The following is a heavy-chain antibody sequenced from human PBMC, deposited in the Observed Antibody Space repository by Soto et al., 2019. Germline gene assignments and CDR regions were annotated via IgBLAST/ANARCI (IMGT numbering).Heavy chain of an antibody. CDR3: VKGGQVLAGGGGY. J-gene: IGHJ4*02. CDR2: ISWNSGSI. Sequence: EVQLVESGGGLVQPGRSLRLSCAASGFTFDDYAMHWVRQAPGKGLEWVSGISWNSGSIGYADSVKGRFTISRDNAKNSLYLQMNSLEAEDTALYYCVKGGQVLAGGGGYWGEGTLVTVSS. CDR1: GFTFDDYA. D-gene: IGHD1-26*01. V-gene: IGHV3-9*01.